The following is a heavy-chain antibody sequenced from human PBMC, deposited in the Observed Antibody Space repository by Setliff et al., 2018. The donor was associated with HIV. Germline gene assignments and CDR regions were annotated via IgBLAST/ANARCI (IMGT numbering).Heavy chain of an antibody. CDR3: ASMRITIFGVVTSYYSYMDV. CDR2: ISGSGGYT. V-gene: IGHV3-23*01. Sequence: PGGSLRLSCAASGFTFSSYAMSWVRQAPGKGLEWVSAISGSGGYTYYADSVKGRFTISRDNAKNSLYLQMNSLRAEDTAVYYCASMRITIFGVVTSYYSYMDVWGKGTTVTVSS. CDR1: GFTFSSYA. J-gene: IGHJ6*03. D-gene: IGHD3-3*01.